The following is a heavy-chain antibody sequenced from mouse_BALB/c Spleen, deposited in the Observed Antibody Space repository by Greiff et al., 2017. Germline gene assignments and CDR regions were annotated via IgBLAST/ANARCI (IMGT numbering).Heavy chain of an antibody. CDR3: ARTPRALYYGSFWFAY. CDR1: GYAFSSYW. V-gene: IGHV1-80*01. Sequence: VTLVESGAELVRPGSSVKISCKASGYAFSSYWMNWVKQRPGQGLEWIGQIYPGDGDTNYNGKFKGKATLTADKSSSTAYMQLSSLTSEDSAVYFCARTPRALYYGSFWFAYWGQGTLVTVSA. J-gene: IGHJ3*01. CDR2: IYPGDGDT. D-gene: IGHD1-1*01.